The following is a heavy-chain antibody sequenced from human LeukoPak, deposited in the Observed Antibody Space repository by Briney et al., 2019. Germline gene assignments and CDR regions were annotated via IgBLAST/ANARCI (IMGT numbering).Heavy chain of an antibody. J-gene: IGHJ4*02. V-gene: IGHV3-30*02. CDR2: IRYDGSNK. Sequence: GGSLRLSCAASGFTFSSYGMHWVRQAPGKGLEWVAFIRYDGSNKYYADSVKGRFTISRDNSKNTLYLQMNSLRAEGTAVYYCANLSATPPQVFDYWGQGTLVTVSS. CDR3: ANLSATPPQVFDY. CDR1: GFTFSSYG. D-gene: IGHD5/OR15-5a*01.